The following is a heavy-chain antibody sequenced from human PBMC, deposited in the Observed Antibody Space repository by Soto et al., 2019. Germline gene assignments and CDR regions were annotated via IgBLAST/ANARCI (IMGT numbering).Heavy chain of an antibody. D-gene: IGHD1-26*01. CDR2: ISSSSSYI. V-gene: IGHV3-21*01. J-gene: IGHJ5*01. CDR3: ARRTWDPPDIWFDS. Sequence: EVQLVESGGGLVKPGGSLRLSCAASGFTFSSYNMNWVRQAPGKGLEWVSSISSSSSYIYYADSVKGRFTISRDNAKNSLYLQMNSLRAEDSAVYYCARRTWDPPDIWFDSWGQLTLVTVSS. CDR1: GFTFSSYN.